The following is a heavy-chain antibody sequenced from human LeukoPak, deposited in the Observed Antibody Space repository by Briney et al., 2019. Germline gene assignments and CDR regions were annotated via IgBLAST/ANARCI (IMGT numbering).Heavy chain of an antibody. J-gene: IGHJ5*02. CDR1: GYSFTNYW. V-gene: IGHV5-51*01. D-gene: IGHD6-13*01. Sequence: GESLKISCKGSGYSFTNYWIGWVRQMPGKGLEWMGIIYPGDSDTRYSPSFQGQVTISADKSISTAYLQWSSLKASGTAMYYCARRGIAAAGTADWFDPWGQGTLVTVSS. CDR3: ARRGIAAAGTADWFDP. CDR2: IYPGDSDT.